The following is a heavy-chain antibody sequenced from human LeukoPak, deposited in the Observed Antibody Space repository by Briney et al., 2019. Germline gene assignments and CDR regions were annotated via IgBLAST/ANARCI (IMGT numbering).Heavy chain of an antibody. J-gene: IGHJ4*02. CDR1: GFTFSSYG. D-gene: IGHD3-9*01. V-gene: IGHV3-30*18. CDR3: AKEGTVGYDILTGYPQVSLDY. Sequence: GGSLRLSCAASGFTFSSYGMHWVRRAPGKGLEWVAVISYDGSNKYYADSVKGRFTISRDNSKNTLYLQMNSLRAEDTAVYYCAKEGTVGYDILTGYPQVSLDYWGQGTLVTVSS. CDR2: ISYDGSNK.